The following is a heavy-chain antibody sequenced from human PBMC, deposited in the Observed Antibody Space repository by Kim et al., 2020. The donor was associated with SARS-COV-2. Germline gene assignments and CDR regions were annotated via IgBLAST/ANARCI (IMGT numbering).Heavy chain of an antibody. CDR1: GESFSGYF. V-gene: IGHV4-34*01. J-gene: IGHJ4*02. CDR3: AREAEMSTIDY. CDR2: INHIGFI. D-gene: IGHD1-1*01. Sequence: SETLSLTCAAHGESFSGYFWSWIRQSPGKGLEWIGEINHIGFINYNPSLKSRVTISVDASKKQFSLKLSSVTAADTAIYYCAREAEMSTIDYWGQG.